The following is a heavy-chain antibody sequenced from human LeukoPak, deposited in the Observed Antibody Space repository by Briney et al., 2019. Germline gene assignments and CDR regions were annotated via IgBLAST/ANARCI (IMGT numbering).Heavy chain of an antibody. Sequence: ASVKVSCKASGYTFTGYYMHWVRQAPGQGLEWMGWISAYNGNTNYAQKFQGRVTMTTDTSTSTAYMELRSLRSDDTAVYYCARSISGWFDPWGQGTLVTVSS. J-gene: IGHJ5*02. D-gene: IGHD1-20*01. CDR2: ISAYNGNT. CDR1: GYTFTGYY. CDR3: ARSISGWFDP. V-gene: IGHV1-18*04.